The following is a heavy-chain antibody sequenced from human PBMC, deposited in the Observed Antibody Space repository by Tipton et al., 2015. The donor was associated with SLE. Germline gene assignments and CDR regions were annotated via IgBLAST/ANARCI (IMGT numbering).Heavy chain of an antibody. D-gene: IGHD6-19*01. V-gene: IGHV4-59*11. Sequence: TLSLTCSVSGGSISGHYWSWIRQPPGKGLEWIGNVHYSGSTNYNAFLKSRVTISVDTSKNQFSLRLSSVTAADTAVYYCARGPFQRWPPGAYWGQGTLVTVSS. CDR2: VHYSGST. CDR1: GGSISGHY. CDR3: ARGPFQRWPPGAY. J-gene: IGHJ4*02.